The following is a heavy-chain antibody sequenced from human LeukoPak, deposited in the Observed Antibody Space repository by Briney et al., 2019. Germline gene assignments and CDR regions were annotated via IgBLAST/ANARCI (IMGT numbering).Heavy chain of an antibody. V-gene: IGHV4-39*07. J-gene: IGHJ4*02. Sequence: SETLSLTCTVSGGSISSSSYYWGWIRQPPGKGLEWIGSIYYSGSTYYNPSLKSRVTISVDTSKNQFSLKLSSVTAADTAVYYCARASGSYPYFDYWGQGTLVTVSS. CDR3: ARASGSYPYFDY. CDR1: GGSISSSSYY. CDR2: IYYSGST. D-gene: IGHD3-10*01.